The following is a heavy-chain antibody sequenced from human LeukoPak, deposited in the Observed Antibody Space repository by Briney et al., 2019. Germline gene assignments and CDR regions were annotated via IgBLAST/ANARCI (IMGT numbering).Heavy chain of an antibody. V-gene: IGHV3-11*01. D-gene: IGHD6-19*01. Sequence: GGSLRLSCAASGFTFSDCYMNWIRQAPGKGLEWVSYISSSGSTIYYADSVKGRFTISRDNAKNSLYLQMNSLRAEDTAVYYCATRGYSSGWWGYYDYWGQGTLVTVSS. CDR2: ISSSGSTI. J-gene: IGHJ4*02. CDR3: ATRGYSSGWWGYYDY. CDR1: GFTFSDCY.